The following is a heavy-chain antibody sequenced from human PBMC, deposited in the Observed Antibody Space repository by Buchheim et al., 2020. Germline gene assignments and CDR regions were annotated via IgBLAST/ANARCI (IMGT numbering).Heavy chain of an antibody. J-gene: IGHJ4*02. V-gene: IGHV3-30*04. CDR1: GFTFSSYS. D-gene: IGHD3-10*01. CDR3: ARELGFKGSLDY. CDR2: ISNSGNTI. Sequence: QVQLVESGGGVVQPGRSLRLSCTASGFTFSSYSMHWVRQAPGKGLEWVAVISNSGNTIFYSDSVKGRFTISRDNPTNTLSLLMNSLTSDDAAVYFCARELGFKGSLDYWGQGT.